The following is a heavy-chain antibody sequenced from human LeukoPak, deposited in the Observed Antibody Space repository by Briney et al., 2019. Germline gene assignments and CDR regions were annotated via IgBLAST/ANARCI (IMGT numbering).Heavy chain of an antibody. V-gene: IGHV4-38-2*01. CDR1: GHSISTGYY. CDR2: MSHNRGT. Sequence: PSETLSLTCAVSGHSISTGYYWGWIPQPPGKGLEWIGSMSHNRGTYYNPSLKSRVTISMDTAKNQISLRLTSVTAADTAVYYCASYYASGVSAYNYYGMDVWGKGTTVTVSS. D-gene: IGHD3-10*01. J-gene: IGHJ6*04. CDR3: ASYYASGVSAYNYYGMDV.